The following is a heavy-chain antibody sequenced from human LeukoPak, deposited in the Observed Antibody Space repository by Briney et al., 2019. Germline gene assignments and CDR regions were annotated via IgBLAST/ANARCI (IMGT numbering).Heavy chain of an antibody. Sequence: GGSLRLSCAASGFTFSSYAMSWVRQAPGKGLEWVSAISGSGGSTYYADSVKGRFTISRDNSKNTLYLQMNSLRAEDTAVYYCAKSRHDYVWGSYRPPGYWGQGTLVTVSS. V-gene: IGHV3-23*01. D-gene: IGHD3-16*02. J-gene: IGHJ4*02. CDR2: ISGSGGST. CDR1: GFTFSSYA. CDR3: AKSRHDYVWGSYRPPGY.